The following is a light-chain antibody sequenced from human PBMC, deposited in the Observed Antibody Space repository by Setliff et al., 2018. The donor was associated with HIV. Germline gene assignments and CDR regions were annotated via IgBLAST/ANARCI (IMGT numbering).Light chain of an antibody. Sequence: QSVLTQPRSVSGSPGQSVTLSCTGSSSDVGAYNYVSWYQQYPGKAPKLIIYDVSKRPSGVPDRFSGSKSGDTASLTISGLQSEDEADYYCCSYAGTYTYIFGSGTKVTGL. V-gene: IGLV2-11*01. CDR1: SSDVGAYNY. J-gene: IGLJ1*01. CDR2: DVS. CDR3: CSYAGTYTYI.